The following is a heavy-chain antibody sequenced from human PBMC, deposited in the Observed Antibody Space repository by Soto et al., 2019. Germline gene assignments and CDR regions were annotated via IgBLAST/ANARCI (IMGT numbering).Heavy chain of an antibody. CDR2: IKEDGSVR. CDR1: GFTISKYW. CDR3: ARDCCASGSHDF. D-gene: IGHD3-10*01. Sequence: EVQLVESGGGVVQPGGSLRLSCAASGFTISKYWMSWVRQAPGKGLEWLANIKEDGSVRNYVDSVKGRFMISRDNGKNSLYLQMNRLRVEDTAVYYCARDCCASGSHDFWGQGNLVTVSS. V-gene: IGHV3-7*01. J-gene: IGHJ4*02.